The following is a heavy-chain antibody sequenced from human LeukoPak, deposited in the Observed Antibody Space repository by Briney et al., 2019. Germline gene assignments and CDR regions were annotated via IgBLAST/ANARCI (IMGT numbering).Heavy chain of an antibody. Sequence: SETLSLTCTVSGDSISSSSYYWSWIRQPAGKGLEWIGRIYTSGSTNYNPSLKSRVTISVDTSKNQFSLKLSSVTAADTAVYYCAREVTADYYDSSGLRRYFDYWGQGTLVTVSS. V-gene: IGHV4-61*02. CDR1: GDSISSSSYY. D-gene: IGHD3-22*01. J-gene: IGHJ4*02. CDR3: AREVTADYYDSSGLRRYFDY. CDR2: IYTSGST.